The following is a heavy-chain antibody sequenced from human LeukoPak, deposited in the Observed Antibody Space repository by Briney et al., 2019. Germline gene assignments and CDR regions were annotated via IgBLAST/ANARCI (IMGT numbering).Heavy chain of an antibody. CDR1: GGSISSSSYY. V-gene: IGHV4-39*01. CDR3: AAQYSSSWYVSFPLYYYYGMDV. D-gene: IGHD6-13*01. CDR2: IYYSGST. J-gene: IGHJ6*02. Sequence: SETLSLTCTVSGGSISSSSYYWGWIRQPPGKGLEWIGSIYYSGSTYYNPSLKSRVTISVDTSKNQFSLKLSSVTAADTAVHYCAAQYSSSWYVSFPLYYYYGMDVWGQGTTVTVSS.